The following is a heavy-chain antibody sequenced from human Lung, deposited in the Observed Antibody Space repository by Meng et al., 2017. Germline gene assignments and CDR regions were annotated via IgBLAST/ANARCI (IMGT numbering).Heavy chain of an antibody. CDR1: GYTFTNYG. V-gene: IGHV1-18*01. CDR3: ARVEVGITSGDY. D-gene: IGHD2-21*01. CDR2: INAYNGDT. Sequence: QAQLVQSGGEVKKPGASVKVSCKASGYTFTNYGITCVRQAPGQGLEWMGWINAYNGDTNYAQTIQGRVTMTTDTSTSTAYMELRSLRSDDTAVYYCARVEVGITSGDYWGQGTLVTVSS. J-gene: IGHJ4*02.